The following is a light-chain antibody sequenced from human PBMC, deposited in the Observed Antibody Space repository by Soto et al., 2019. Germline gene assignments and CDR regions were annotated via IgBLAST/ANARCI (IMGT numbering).Light chain of an antibody. V-gene: IGKV1-39*01. CDR3: QQSYNTPLT. J-gene: IGKJ2*01. CDR1: QSISSY. Sequence: DIQMTQSPSSLSASVGDRVTITCRASQSISSYLNWYQQKPGKAPKLLIVAASSLPSGVPSRFSSSGSRTDFTLTISILQPEDFATYYCQQSYNTPLTFGQGTKLEIK. CDR2: AAS.